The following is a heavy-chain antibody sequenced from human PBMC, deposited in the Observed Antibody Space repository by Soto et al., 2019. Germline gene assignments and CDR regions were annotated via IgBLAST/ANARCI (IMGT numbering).Heavy chain of an antibody. CDR3: ARGKRGYTKDY. J-gene: IGHJ4*02. V-gene: IGHV4-30-2*01. CDR2: IYHSGST. CDR1: GGSISSGGYS. Sequence: SETLSLTCAVSGGSISSGGYSWSWIRQPPGKGLEWIGYIYHSGSTYYNPSLKSRVTISVDTSKNQFSLKLSSVTAADTAVYYCARGKRGYTKDYWGQGTLVTVSS. D-gene: IGHD2-15*01.